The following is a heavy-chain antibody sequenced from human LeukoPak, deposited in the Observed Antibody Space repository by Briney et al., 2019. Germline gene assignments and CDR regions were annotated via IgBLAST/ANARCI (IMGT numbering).Heavy chain of an antibody. CDR1: GFTFSSYS. CDR3: AKEGDYGDYGRVGAFDI. J-gene: IGHJ3*02. CDR2: IRGSGGNT. Sequence: PGGSLRLSCAASGFTFSSYSMNWVRQAPGKGLEWVSGIRGSGGNTYYPDSVKGRFTISRDNSKNTLYLQMNSLRAEDTALYYCAKEGDYGDYGRVGAFDIWGQGTMVTVSS. V-gene: IGHV3-23*01. D-gene: IGHD4-17*01.